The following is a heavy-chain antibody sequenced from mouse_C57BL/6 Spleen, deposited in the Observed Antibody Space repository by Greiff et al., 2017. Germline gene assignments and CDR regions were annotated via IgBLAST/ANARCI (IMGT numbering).Heavy chain of an antibody. V-gene: IGHV7-1*01. J-gene: IGHJ4*01. CDR1: GFTFSDFY. CDR2: SRNKANDYTT. CDR3: ANGAYYAMDD. Sequence: EVKLVESGGGLVQSGRSLRLSCATSGFTFSDFYMEWVRQAPGKGLEWIAASRNKANDYTTEYSASVKGRFIVSRDTSQSILYLQMNALRAEDTGIYCCANGAYYAMDDWGQGTSVTVSS.